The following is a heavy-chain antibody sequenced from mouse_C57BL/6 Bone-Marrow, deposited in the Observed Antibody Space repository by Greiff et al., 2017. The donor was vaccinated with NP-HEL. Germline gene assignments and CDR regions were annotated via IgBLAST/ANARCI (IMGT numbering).Heavy chain of an antibody. CDR2: IDPSDSYT. Sequence: QVQLQQPGAELVMPGASVKLSCKASGYTFTSYWMHWVKQRPGQGLEWIGEIDPSDSYTNYNQKFKGKSTLTVDKSSSTAYMQLSSLTSEDSAVYYGARYGYYAMDYWGQGTAVTVSS. CDR1: GYTFTSYW. V-gene: IGHV1-69*01. CDR3: ARYGYYAMDY. J-gene: IGHJ4*01. D-gene: IGHD1-1*01.